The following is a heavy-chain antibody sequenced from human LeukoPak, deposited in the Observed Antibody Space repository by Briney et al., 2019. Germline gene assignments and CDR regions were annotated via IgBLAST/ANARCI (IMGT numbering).Heavy chain of an antibody. J-gene: IGHJ4*02. CDR2: INHSGST. CDR3: ARGRGSYYDY. Sequence: GSLRLSCAASGFTFSSYAMSWVRQPPGKGLEWIGEINHSGSTNYNPSLKSRVTISVDTSKNQFSLKLSSVTAADTAVYYCARGRGSYYDYWGQGTLVTVSS. V-gene: IGHV4-34*01. D-gene: IGHD1-26*01. CDR1: GFTFSSYA.